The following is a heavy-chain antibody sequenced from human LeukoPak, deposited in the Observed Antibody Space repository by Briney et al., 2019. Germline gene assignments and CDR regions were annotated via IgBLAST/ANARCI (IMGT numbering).Heavy chain of an antibody. Sequence: GASVKVSCKASGYTFTSYDINWVRQATGQGLEWMGWMNPNSGNTGYAQKFQGRVTITRNTSISTAYMELSSLRSEDTAVYYCARTRTYYDFWSGYYLDAFDIWGQGTMVTVSS. J-gene: IGHJ3*02. V-gene: IGHV1-8*03. CDR2: MNPNSGNT. CDR3: ARTRTYYDFWSGYYLDAFDI. CDR1: GYTFTSYD. D-gene: IGHD3-3*01.